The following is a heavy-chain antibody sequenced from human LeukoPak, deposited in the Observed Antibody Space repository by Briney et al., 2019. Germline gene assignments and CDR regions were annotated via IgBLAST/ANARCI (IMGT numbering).Heavy chain of an antibody. V-gene: IGHV4-61*02. CDR3: ARYCSSTSCHGDNWFDP. CDR1: GGSISSGSYY. D-gene: IGHD2-2*01. CDR2: IYTSGST. J-gene: IGHJ5*02. Sequence: SQTLSLTCTVSGGSISSGSYYWSWIRQPAGKGLEWIGRIYTSGSTNYNPSLKSRVTMSVDTSKNQFSLKLSSVTAADTAVYYCARYCSSTSCHGDNWFDPWGQGTLVTVSS.